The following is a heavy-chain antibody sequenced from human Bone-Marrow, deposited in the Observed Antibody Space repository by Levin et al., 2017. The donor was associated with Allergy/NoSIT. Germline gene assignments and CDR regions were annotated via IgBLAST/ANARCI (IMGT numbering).Heavy chain of an antibody. J-gene: IGHJ6*02. D-gene: IGHD6-6*01. Sequence: SLKISCAASGFTFDDYAMHWVRQAPGKGLEWVSGISWNSGSIGYADSVKGRFTISRDNAKNSLYLQMNSLRAEDTALYYFAKDIGIGSSSGAYYYYGMDVWGQGTTVTVSS. CDR2: ISWNSGSI. CDR1: GFTFDDYA. V-gene: IGHV3-9*01. CDR3: AKDIGIGSSSGAYYYYGMDV.